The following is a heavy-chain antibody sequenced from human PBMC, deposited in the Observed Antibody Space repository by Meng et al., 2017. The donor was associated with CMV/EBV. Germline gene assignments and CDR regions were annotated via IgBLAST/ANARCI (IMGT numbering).Heavy chain of an antibody. V-gene: IGHV3-11*01. D-gene: IGHD2-2*01. Sequence: GGSLRLSCAASGFTFSDYYMSWIRQAPGKGLEWVSYISSSGSTIYYADSVKGRFTISRDNAKNSLYLQMNSLRAEDTAVYYRARARVPAAIGAINWFDPWGQGTLVTVSS. CDR2: ISSSGSTI. CDR1: GFTFSDYY. CDR3: ARARVPAAIGAINWFDP. J-gene: IGHJ5*02.